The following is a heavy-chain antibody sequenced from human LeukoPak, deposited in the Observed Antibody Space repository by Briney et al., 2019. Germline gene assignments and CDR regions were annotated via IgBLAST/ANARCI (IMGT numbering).Heavy chain of an antibody. V-gene: IGHV1-18*01. J-gene: IGHJ4*02. CDR2: ISAYNGNT. D-gene: IGHD3-22*01. CDR3: ARIAYYYDSSGLYYFDY. Sequence: ASVKVSCKASGYTFTSYGISWVRQAPGQGLEWMGWISAYNGNTNYAQKLQGRVTMATDTSTSTAYMELRSLRSDDTAVYYCARIAYYYDSSGLYYFDYWGQGTLVTVSS. CDR1: GYTFTSYG.